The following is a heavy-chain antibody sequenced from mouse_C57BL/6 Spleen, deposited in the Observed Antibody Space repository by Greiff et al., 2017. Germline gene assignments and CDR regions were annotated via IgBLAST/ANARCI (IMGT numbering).Heavy chain of an antibody. Sequence: QVQLQQPGAELVRPGTSVKLSCKASGYTFTSYWMHWVKQRPGQGLEWIGVIDPSDSYTNYNQKFKGKAKLTVDTSSSTAYMQLSSLTSEDSAVYYCARKGIYYDYDVAWFAYWGQGTLVTVSA. D-gene: IGHD2-4*01. V-gene: IGHV1-59*01. J-gene: IGHJ3*01. CDR1: GYTFTSYW. CDR3: ARKGIYYDYDVAWFAY. CDR2: IDPSDSYT.